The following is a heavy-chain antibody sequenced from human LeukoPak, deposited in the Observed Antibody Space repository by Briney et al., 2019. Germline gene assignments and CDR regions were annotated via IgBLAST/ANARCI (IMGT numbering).Heavy chain of an antibody. CDR3: ARDVAVTG. CDR2: INPRGGST. Sequence: ASVTVSFKASGYTFINYYMRWVRHGPGQGLGWVGMINPRGGSTSYAQKVQGRVTMTRDTSTSTAYMELSRLRSEDTAVYYCARDVAVTGWGQGTLVTVSS. V-gene: IGHV1-46*01. CDR1: GYTFINYY. J-gene: IGHJ4*02. D-gene: IGHD2-8*02.